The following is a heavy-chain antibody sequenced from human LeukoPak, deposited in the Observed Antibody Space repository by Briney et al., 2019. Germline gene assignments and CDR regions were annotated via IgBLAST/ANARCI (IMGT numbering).Heavy chain of an antibody. V-gene: IGHV3-30*18. D-gene: IGHD3-10*01. CDR1: GFTFSSYG. CDR3: AKDYLFQYGSGSYYPYCGLDV. J-gene: IGHJ6*04. CDR2: ISYDGSNK. Sequence: GGSLRLSCAASGFTFSSYGMHWVRQAPGKGLEWVAVISYDGSNKYYADSVKGRFTISRDNSKNTLYLQMNSLRAEDTAVYYCAKDYLFQYGSGSYYPYCGLDVWGKGTTVTVFS.